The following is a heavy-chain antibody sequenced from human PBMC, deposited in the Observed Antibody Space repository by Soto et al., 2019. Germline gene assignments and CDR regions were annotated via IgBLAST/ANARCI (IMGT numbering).Heavy chain of an antibody. D-gene: IGHD3-10*01. CDR2: IYDSGSA. CDR1: GGSISSGGYY. J-gene: IGHJ4*02. Sequence: CIVSGGSISSGGYYWSWIRQHPGKGLEWIGYIYDSGSAYYNPSLKSRVTISGDTSKNQFSLKLSSVTAADTAVYYCARWWFGEFFDYWGQGTLVTVSS. CDR3: ARWWFGEFFDY. V-gene: IGHV4-31*03.